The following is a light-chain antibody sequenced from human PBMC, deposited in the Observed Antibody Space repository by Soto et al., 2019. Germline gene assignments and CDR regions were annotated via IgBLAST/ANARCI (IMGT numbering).Light chain of an antibody. CDR1: QSVSSY. CDR3: QQRSNWPPFT. J-gene: IGKJ3*01. V-gene: IGKV3-11*01. Sequence: EIVLTQSPATLSSSPGERATLSCRASQSVSSYLAWYQQKPGQAPRLLIYDASNRATGIPARFSGRGSWTDLTHTISSLEPEDFAVYYCQQRSNWPPFTLGPGTKVDIK. CDR2: DAS.